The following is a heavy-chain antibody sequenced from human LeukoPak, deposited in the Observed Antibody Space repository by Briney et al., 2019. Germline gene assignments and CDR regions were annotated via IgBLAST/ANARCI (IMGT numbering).Heavy chain of an antibody. Sequence: SETLSLTCTVSGGSISSGSYYWSCIRQPAGKGLEWIRRIYTSGSTNYNPSLKSRVTISVDTSKNQFSLKLSSVTAAATAVYYCARRIYYESSGDSGVTAFEIWGQGTTVTVSS. CDR3: ARRIYYESSGDSGVTAFEI. J-gene: IGHJ3*02. CDR2: IYTSGST. CDR1: GGSISSGSYY. D-gene: IGHD3-22*01. V-gene: IGHV4-61*02.